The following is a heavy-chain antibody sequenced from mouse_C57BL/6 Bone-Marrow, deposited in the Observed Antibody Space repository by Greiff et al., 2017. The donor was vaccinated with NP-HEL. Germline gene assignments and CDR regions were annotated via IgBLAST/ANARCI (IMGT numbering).Heavy chain of an antibody. J-gene: IGHJ3*01. Sequence: QVQLQQPGAELVRPGTSVKLSCKASGYTFTSYWMHWVKQRPGQGLEWIGVIDPSDSYTNYNQKFKGKATLTVDTSSSTAYMQLSSLTSEDSAVYYCARPPAYWGQGTLVTVSA. CDR1: GYTFTSYW. V-gene: IGHV1-59*01. CDR2: IDPSDSYT. CDR3: ARPPAY.